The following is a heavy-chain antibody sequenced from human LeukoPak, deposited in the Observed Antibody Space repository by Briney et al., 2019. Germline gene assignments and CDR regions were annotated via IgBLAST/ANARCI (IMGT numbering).Heavy chain of an antibody. Sequence: PGGSLRLSCAASGFTFSSYGMHWVRQAPGKGLEWVSFIRYDGSNEYYADSVKGRFTVSRDNAKNTLYLQMNSLRVEDTAVYYCARVFPYTVTTLGYWGRGTLVTVSS. CDR1: GFTFSSYG. D-gene: IGHD4-17*01. J-gene: IGHJ4*02. CDR3: ARVFPYTVTTLGY. V-gene: IGHV3-30*02. CDR2: IRYDGSNE.